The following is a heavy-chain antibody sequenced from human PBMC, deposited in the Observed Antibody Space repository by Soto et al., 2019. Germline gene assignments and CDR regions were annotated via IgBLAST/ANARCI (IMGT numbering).Heavy chain of an antibody. Sequence: PGGSLRLSCAASGFTFSSYAMSWVRQAPGKGLEWVSAISGSGGSTYYADSVKGRFTISRDNSKNSLYLQMNSLRAEDTAVYYCARDGSGVPPYYGMDVWGQGTTVTVS. J-gene: IGHJ6*02. V-gene: IGHV3-23*01. CDR1: GFTFSSYA. CDR2: ISGSGGST. D-gene: IGHD3-10*01. CDR3: ARDGSGVPPYYGMDV.